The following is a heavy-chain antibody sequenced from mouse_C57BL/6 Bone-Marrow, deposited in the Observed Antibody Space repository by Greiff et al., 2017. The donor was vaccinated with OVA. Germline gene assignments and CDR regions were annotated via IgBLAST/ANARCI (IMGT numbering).Heavy chain of an antibody. CDR2: IWRGGST. Sequence: QVQLQQSGPGLVQPSQSLSLTCTVSGFSINSYGVHWVRQSPGKGLEWLGVIWRGGSTDYNAAFMSRQSITKDNSKSQVFFQMNRLQADNTAIYYCAKKDYDSYADWGQGTLVTVSA. CDR3: AKKDYDSYAD. D-gene: IGHD2-4*01. V-gene: IGHV2-5*01. J-gene: IGHJ3*01. CDR1: GFSINSYG.